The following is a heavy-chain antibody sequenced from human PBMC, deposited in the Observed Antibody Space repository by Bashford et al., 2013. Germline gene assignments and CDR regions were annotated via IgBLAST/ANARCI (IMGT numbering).Heavy chain of an antibody. V-gene: IGHV4-31*03. CDR2: IYYSGNT. CDR3: ARHGGSYSNWLDP. Sequence: SETLSLTCTVSGGSINSGGYYWSWIRQHPEKGLEWIGNIYYSGNTSSNPSLKSRISISIDTSKNQFSLKLSSVTAADTAVYYCARHGGSYSNWLDPWGQGTLVTVSS. CDR1: GGSINSGGYY. J-gene: IGHJ5*02. D-gene: IGHD1-26*01.